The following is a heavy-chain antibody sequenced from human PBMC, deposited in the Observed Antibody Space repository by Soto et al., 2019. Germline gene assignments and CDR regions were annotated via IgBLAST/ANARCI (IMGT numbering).Heavy chain of an antibody. D-gene: IGHD5-12*01. CDR3: ATLEMATIDPSRLYFQH. V-gene: IGHV4-34*01. Sequence: SETLSLTCAVYGGSFSGYYRSWIRQPPGKGLEWIGEINHSGSTNYNPSLKSRVTISVDTSKNQFFLKLSSVTAADTAVYYCATLEMATIDPSRLYFQHWGQGTLVTVSS. CDR2: INHSGST. CDR1: GGSFSGYY. J-gene: IGHJ1*01.